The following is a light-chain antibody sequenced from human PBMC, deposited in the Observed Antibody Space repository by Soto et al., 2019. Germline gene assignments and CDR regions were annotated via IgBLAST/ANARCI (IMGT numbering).Light chain of an antibody. CDR1: RSNIGSNP. CDR3: AVWDASLYGGV. Sequence: QSLLAQPPSASGTPGQRVTISCSGSRSNIGSNPVNWYQQLPGTAPKLLIDSNNQRPSGVPDRFSGSRSGTSASLAISGLQSEDEADYYCAVWDASLYGGVFGTGTKVTVL. V-gene: IGLV1-44*01. J-gene: IGLJ1*01. CDR2: SNN.